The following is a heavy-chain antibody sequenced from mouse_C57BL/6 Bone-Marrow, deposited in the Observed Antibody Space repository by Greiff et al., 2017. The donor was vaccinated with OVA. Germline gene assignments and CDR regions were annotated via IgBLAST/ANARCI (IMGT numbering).Heavy chain of an antibody. CDR1: GFNIKDAY. Sequence: EVQLQQSGAELVRPGASVKLSCTASGFNIKDAYMHWVKERPEQGLEWIGWIDPENGDTDYASKFQGKATITADTSSKTVYLHLSSLTSEDTAVYYCTTYRYWGQGTTLTVSS. V-gene: IGHV14-4*01. J-gene: IGHJ2*01. CDR2: IDPENGDT. CDR3: TTYRY.